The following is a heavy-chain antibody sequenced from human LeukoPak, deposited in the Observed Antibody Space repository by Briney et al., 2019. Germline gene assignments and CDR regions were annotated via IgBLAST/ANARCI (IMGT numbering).Heavy chain of an antibody. Sequence: ASVKVSCKASGYTFTSYYMHWVRQAPGQGLEWMGIINPSGGSTSYAQKFQGRVTMTRDTSTSTVYMELGSLRSEDTAVYYCARDSWSDYYYYGMDVWGQGTTVTVSS. V-gene: IGHV1-46*01. CDR1: GYTFTSYY. J-gene: IGHJ6*02. CDR2: INPSGGST. CDR3: ARDSWSDYYYYGMDV. D-gene: IGHD6-13*01.